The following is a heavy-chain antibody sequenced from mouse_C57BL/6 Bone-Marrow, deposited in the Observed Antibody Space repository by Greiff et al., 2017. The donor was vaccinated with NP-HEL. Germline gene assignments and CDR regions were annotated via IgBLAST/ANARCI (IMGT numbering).Heavy chain of an antibody. CDR3: ARDYGSSYGYFDG. CDR1: GYTFTSYG. Sequence: VQLQQSGAELARPGASVKLSCKASGYTFTSYGISWVKQRTGQGLEWIGEIYPRSGNTYYNEKFKGKATLTADKSSSTAYMELRSLTSEDSAVYFCARDYGSSYGYFDGWGTGTTVTVSS. D-gene: IGHD1-1*01. V-gene: IGHV1-81*01. J-gene: IGHJ1*03. CDR2: IYPRSGNT.